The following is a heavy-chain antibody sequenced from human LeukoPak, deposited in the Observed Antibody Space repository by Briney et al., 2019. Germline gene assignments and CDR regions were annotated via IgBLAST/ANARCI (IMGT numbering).Heavy chain of an antibody. J-gene: IGHJ6*03. Sequence: PSETLSLTCTVSGGSISSSSYYWGWIRQPPGKGLEWIGSIYYSGSTYYNPSLKSRVTISVDTSKNQFSLKLSSVTAADTAVYYCARHPRIAVPPFYYYYMDVWGKGTTVTVSS. CDR2: IYYSGST. CDR1: GGSISSSSYY. CDR3: ARHPRIAVPPFYYYYMDV. D-gene: IGHD6-6*01. V-gene: IGHV4-39*01.